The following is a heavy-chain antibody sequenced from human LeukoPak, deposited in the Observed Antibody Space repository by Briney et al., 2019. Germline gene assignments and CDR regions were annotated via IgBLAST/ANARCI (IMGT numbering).Heavy chain of an antibody. CDR3: AKSGWFDP. V-gene: IGHV3-74*01. J-gene: IGHJ5*02. CDR1: GFTFSTYW. Sequence: GGSLRLSCAASGFTFSTYWMHWVRQTPGKGLEWVSRIKGDGSITTYADSVMGRFTISRDNAKSTLFLQMNSLRVEDTAMYYCAKSGWFDPWGQGTLVTVSS. CDR2: IKGDGSIT.